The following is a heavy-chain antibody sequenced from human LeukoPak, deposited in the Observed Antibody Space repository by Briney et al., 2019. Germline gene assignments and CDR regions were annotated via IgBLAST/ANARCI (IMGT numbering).Heavy chain of an antibody. D-gene: IGHD3-3*01. Sequence: SETLSLTCTVSGGSISSYYWSWIRQPPGKGLEWIGYIYTSGSTNYNPSLKSRVTISVDTSKNQFSLKLSSVTAADTAVYYCARFMHSVNFWSGKERYYYYYMDVWGKGTTVTVSS. CDR3: ARFMHSVNFWSGKERYYYYYMDV. V-gene: IGHV4-4*09. CDR2: IYTSGST. J-gene: IGHJ6*03. CDR1: GGSISSYY.